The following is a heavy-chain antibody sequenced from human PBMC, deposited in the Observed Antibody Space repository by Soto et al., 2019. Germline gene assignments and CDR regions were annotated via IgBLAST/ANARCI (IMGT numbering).Heavy chain of an antibody. CDR3: ARDFD. Sequence: EVQLAESGGGLVQLGGSLRLSCAASGFTFSGHWMSWVRQAPGKGLEWVANINQDGSEKNYADSMKGRFTISRDNAKNSLFLQMNSLRDEETAMYYCARDFDWVQGTLVTVSS. CDR2: INQDGSEK. D-gene: IGHD3-3*01. J-gene: IGHJ4*02. CDR1: GFTFSGHW. V-gene: IGHV3-7*01.